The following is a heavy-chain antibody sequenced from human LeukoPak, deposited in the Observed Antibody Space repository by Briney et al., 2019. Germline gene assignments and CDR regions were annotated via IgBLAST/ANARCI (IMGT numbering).Heavy chain of an antibody. J-gene: IGHJ4*02. D-gene: IGHD3-22*01. V-gene: IGHV5-51*01. CDR3: ARRVEDYYDSSGYPASYYFDY. CDR2: IYPGDSDT. CDR1: GYSFTSYW. Sequence: GESLKISCKGSGYSFTSYWIGWVRPMPGKGLEWMGIIYPGDSDTRYSPSFQGQVTISADKSISTAYLQWSSLKASDTAMYYCARRVEDYYDSSGYPASYYFDYWGQGTLVTVSS.